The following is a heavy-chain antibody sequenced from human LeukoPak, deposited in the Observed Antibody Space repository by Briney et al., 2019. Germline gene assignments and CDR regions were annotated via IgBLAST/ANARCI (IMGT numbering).Heavy chain of an antibody. CDR3: ARDPNFDDSSGHPVDY. CDR1: GYSFTSYW. CDR2: IIPIFGTA. D-gene: IGHD3-22*01. J-gene: IGHJ4*02. Sequence: KISCKGSGYSFTSYWISWVRQAPGQGLEWMGGIIPIFGTANYAQKFQGRVTITADKSTSTAYMELSSLRSEDTAVYYCARDPNFDDSSGHPVDYWGQGTLVTVSS. V-gene: IGHV1-69*06.